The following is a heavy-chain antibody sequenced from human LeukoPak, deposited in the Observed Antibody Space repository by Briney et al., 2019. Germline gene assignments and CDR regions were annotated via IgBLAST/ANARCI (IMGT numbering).Heavy chain of an antibody. CDR3: TRDEDFYSSSSDY. D-gene: IGHD6-6*01. CDR2: INTDGSST. Sequence: GGSLRLSCAASGFTFSRYWMHWVRQAPGKGLVWVSRINTDGSSTSYADSVKGRFTISRDNAKNSLYLQMNSLRAEDTAVYYCTRDEDFYSSSSDYWGQGTLVTVSS. J-gene: IGHJ4*02. CDR1: GFTFSRYW. V-gene: IGHV3-74*01.